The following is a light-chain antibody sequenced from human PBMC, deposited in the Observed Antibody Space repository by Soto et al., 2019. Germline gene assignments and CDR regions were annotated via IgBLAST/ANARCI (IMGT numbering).Light chain of an antibody. J-gene: IGLJ1*01. CDR1: SSDVGGYNY. Sequence: QSVLTQPPSASGSPGQSVTISCTGTSSDVGGYNYVSWYQQHPGKAPKLMIYEVSKRPSGVPDRFSGSKSGNTASLTVSGLQAEDEADYYCSSYAGSGVYVFGTGTKVTVL. CDR2: EVS. CDR3: SSYAGSGVYV. V-gene: IGLV2-8*01.